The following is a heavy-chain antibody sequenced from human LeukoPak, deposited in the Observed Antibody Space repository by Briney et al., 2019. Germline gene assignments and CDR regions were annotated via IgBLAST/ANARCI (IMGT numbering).Heavy chain of an antibody. V-gene: IGHV3-64*01. Sequence: GGSLRLSCAASGFGFNTYAMHWVRQAPGKGLEYVSAISTNGGSTNYANSVKGRFTISRDNSKNTLYLQMGSLATEDTAIYYCARLGSGNYNRGCLDYWGQGTLVTVSS. CDR3: ARLGSGNYNRGCLDY. CDR2: ISTNGGST. D-gene: IGHD1-26*01. J-gene: IGHJ4*02. CDR1: GFGFNTYA.